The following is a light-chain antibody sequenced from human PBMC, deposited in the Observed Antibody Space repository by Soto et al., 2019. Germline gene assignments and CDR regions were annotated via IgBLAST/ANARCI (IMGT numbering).Light chain of an antibody. V-gene: IGKV3-11*01. J-gene: IGKJ5*01. Sequence: EIVLTQSPATLSLSPGERATLSCRASQSVSSYLAWYQQKPGQAPRLLIYDASNRATAIPARFSGSGSGTDFTLTSSSPEPEDFAVYYCQQRSNWPSCGKGKRLEIK. CDR3: QQRSNWPS. CDR2: DAS. CDR1: QSVSSY.